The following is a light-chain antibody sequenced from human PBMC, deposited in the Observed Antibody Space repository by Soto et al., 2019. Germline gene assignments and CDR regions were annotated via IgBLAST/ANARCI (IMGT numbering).Light chain of an antibody. CDR1: QSVSSTY. CDR2: GAS. J-gene: IGKJ1*01. Sequence: IVLTQSPGTLSLSPGETATLSCRASQSVSSTYVAWYQQKSGQAPRLLIYGASSRATGIPARFSGSGSGTDFTLTISSLQSEDFAVYYCQQYNNWPWTFGQGTKVDIK. V-gene: IGKV3D-15*01. CDR3: QQYNNWPWT.